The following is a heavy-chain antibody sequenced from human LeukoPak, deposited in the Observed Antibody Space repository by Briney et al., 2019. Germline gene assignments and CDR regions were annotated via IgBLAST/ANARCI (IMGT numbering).Heavy chain of an antibody. V-gene: IGHV4-59*01. CDR3: ARGNGSIGFGP. Sequence: SETLSLTCTVSGGSISRDSWTWIRQPPGTGLEWIGYIFYNGNTYYNPSLKSRVTISVDTSKNQFSLNLTSVTAADTAVYYCARGNGSIGFGPWGQGTLVTVSS. CDR2: IFYNGNT. J-gene: IGHJ5*02. CDR1: GGSISRDS. D-gene: IGHD3-10*01.